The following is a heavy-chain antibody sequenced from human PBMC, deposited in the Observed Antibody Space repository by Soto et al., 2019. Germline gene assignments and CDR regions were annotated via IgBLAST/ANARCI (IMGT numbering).Heavy chain of an antibody. D-gene: IGHD6-6*01. V-gene: IGHV4-4*02. J-gene: IGHJ6*03. CDR3: ARSRIAAPYYYYYYMDV. CDR2: IYHSGST. CDR1: SGSISSSNW. Sequence: QVQLQESGPGLVKPSGTLSLTCAVSSGSISSSNWWSWVRQPPGKGLEWIGEIYHSGSTNYNPSRKSRVTISVDKSKNQFSLKLSSVTAADTAVYYCARSRIAAPYYYYYYMDVWGKGTTGTVSS.